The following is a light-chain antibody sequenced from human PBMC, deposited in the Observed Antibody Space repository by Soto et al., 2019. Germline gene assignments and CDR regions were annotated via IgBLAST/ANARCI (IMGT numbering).Light chain of an antibody. V-gene: IGKV1-33*01. CDR1: QDIKNY. CDR3: QQYDNPPLT. CDR2: DAS. Sequence: DIQMTQSPSSLSASVGDRVTITCQASQDIKNYLNWYQQKSGKAPKLLIYDASDLETGVPSRLSGSGSGTDFTFTINSLQPEDIATYYCQQYDNPPLTFGGGTKVDIK. J-gene: IGKJ4*01.